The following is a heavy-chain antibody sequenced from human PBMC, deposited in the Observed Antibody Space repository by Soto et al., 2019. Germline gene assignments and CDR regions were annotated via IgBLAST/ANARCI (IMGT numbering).Heavy chain of an antibody. D-gene: IGHD2-2*01. Sequence: GGSLRLSCAASGFTFSSYAMHWVRQAPGKGLEWVAVISYDGSNKYYADSVKGRFTISRDNSKNTLYLQMNSLRAEDTAVYYCAKLLRYCSSTTCPPFYSGMDVWGQGTTVTVSS. CDR2: ISYDGSNK. CDR3: AKLLRYCSSTTCPPFYSGMDV. V-gene: IGHV3-30-3*01. CDR1: GFTFSSYA. J-gene: IGHJ6*02.